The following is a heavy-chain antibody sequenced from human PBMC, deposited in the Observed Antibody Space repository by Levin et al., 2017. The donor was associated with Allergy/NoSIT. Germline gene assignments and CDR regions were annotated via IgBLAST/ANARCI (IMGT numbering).Heavy chain of an antibody. D-gene: IGHD1-14*01. V-gene: IGHV7-4-1*02. CDR2: INTNTGKP. J-gene: IGHJ5*02. CDR1: GYSFTTYS. CDR3: ARGARTGQGPDTWFDP. Sequence: ASVKVSCKTSGYSFTTYSLHWVRQAPGQGLEWMGWINTNTGKPTYARGFTGRFAFSFDTSVSTAYLQIIGLKAEDTAIYYCARGARTGQGPDTWFDPWGQGTLVTVSS.